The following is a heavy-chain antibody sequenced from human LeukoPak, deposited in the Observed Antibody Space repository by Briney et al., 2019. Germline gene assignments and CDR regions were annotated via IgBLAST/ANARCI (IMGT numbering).Heavy chain of an antibody. CDR3: ARGLVENIVVVPAAGEAYYYYMDV. CDR1: GYTFTGYY. Sequence: ASVKVSCKASGYTFTGYYMHWVRQAPGQGLEWMGWINPNSGGTNYAQKFQGRVTMTRDTSISTAYMELSRLRSDDTAVYYCARGLVENIVVVPAAGEAYYYYMDVWGKGTTVTVSS. D-gene: IGHD2-2*01. CDR2: INPNSGGT. V-gene: IGHV1-2*02. J-gene: IGHJ6*03.